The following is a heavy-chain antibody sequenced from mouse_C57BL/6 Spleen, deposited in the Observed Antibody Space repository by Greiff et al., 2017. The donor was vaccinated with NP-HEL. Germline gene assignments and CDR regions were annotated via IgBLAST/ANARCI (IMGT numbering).Heavy chain of an antibody. Sequence: QVQLQQSGAELVRPGTSVKMSCKASGYTFTNYWIGWAKQRPGHGLEWIGDIYPGGGYTNYNEKFKGKATLTADKSSSTAYMQFSSLTSEDSAIYYCARSRDYDGYAMDYWGQGTSVTVSS. CDR2: IYPGGGYT. CDR1: GYTFTNYW. CDR3: ARSRDYDGYAMDY. D-gene: IGHD2-4*01. V-gene: IGHV1-63*01. J-gene: IGHJ4*01.